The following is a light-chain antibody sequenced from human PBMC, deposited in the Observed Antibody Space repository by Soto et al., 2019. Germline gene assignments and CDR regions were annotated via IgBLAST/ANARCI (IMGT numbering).Light chain of an antibody. CDR2: RDN. CDR1: SSNIGSNY. CDR3: AAWDDSLSGPV. J-gene: IGLJ2*01. Sequence: SVLTQPPSGSGTPGRGVTISCSGSSSNIGSNYVYWYQQLPGTAPKLLIYRDNQRPSGVPDRFSGSKSGTSASLAISGLRSEDEADYYCAAWDDSLSGPVFGGGTKVTVL. V-gene: IGLV1-47*01.